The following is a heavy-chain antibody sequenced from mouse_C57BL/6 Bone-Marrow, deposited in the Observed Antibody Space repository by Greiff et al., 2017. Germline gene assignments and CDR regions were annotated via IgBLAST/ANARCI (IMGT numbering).Heavy chain of an antibody. CDR2: IYPRDGST. CDR3: ARWYDGYDWFAY. CDR1: GYTFTDHT. Sequence: VQLQQSDAELVKPGASVKISGTVSGYTFTDHTIHWMKQRPEQGLEWIGYIYPRDGSTKYNEKFKGKATLTADKSSSTAYMQLNSLTSEDSAVYFCARWYDGYDWFAYWGQGTLVTVSA. V-gene: IGHV1-78*01. J-gene: IGHJ3*01. D-gene: IGHD2-3*01.